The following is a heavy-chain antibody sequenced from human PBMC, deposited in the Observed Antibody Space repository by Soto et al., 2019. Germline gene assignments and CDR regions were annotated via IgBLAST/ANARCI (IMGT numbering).Heavy chain of an antibody. CDR1: GGSLSSGACS. CDR2: IYHSGST. Sequence: PLEILSLTCAVSGGSLSSGACSWSWIRQPPGKGLEWIGYIYHSGSTYYNSSLKSRVTISVDRSKNQFSLKLSSVTAADTAVYYCARVASRYCISGTCPPNWFDSWGQGTLVTVSS. D-gene: IGHD2-15*01. V-gene: IGHV4-30-2*01. J-gene: IGHJ5*01. CDR3: ARVASRYCISGTCPPNWFDS.